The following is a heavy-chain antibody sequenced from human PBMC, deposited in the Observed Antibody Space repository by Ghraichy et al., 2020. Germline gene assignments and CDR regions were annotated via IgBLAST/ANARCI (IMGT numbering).Heavy chain of an antibody. J-gene: IGHJ6*02. Sequence: GGSLRLSCVGSGFTFSGYSMNWVRQAPGKGLEWVSYITSSGSFKSYADSVKGRFTISRDNAQNSLSLQMNSLTAEDTAVYYCARGSRVVRFDYYDGVDVWGHGTTVTVSS. D-gene: IGHD4-23*01. CDR3: ARGSRVVRFDYYDGVDV. CDR1: GFTFSGYS. V-gene: IGHV3-48*01. CDR2: ITSSGSFK.